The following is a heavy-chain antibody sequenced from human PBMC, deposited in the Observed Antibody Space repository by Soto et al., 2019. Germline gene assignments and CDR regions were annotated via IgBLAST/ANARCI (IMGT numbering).Heavy chain of an antibody. CDR1: GFTFSSYA. D-gene: IGHD6-13*01. V-gene: IGHV3-30-3*01. Sequence: PGGSLRLSCAASGFTFSSYAMHWVRQAPGKGLEWVAVISYDGSNKYYADSVKGRFTISRDNSKNTLYLQMNSLRAEDTAVYYCARGLREAAGYFDYWGQGTLVTVSS. CDR3: ARGLREAAGYFDY. CDR2: ISYDGSNK. J-gene: IGHJ4*02.